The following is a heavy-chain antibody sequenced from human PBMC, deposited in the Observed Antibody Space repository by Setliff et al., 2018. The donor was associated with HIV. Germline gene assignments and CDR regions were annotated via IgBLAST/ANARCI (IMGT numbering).Heavy chain of an antibody. CDR3: ARGLDSAKIHY. Sequence: SETLSLTCVVYGGTFSGHYWSWIRQPPGQGLDWIGEIHPSGNTYYNPSLQSRVTISVDTSKNQFSLNLSSVTAAGTAVYYCARGLDSAKIHYWGQGTLVTVS. V-gene: IGHV4-34*01. D-gene: IGHD6-25*01. J-gene: IGHJ4*02. CDR2: IHPSGNT. CDR1: GGTFSGHY.